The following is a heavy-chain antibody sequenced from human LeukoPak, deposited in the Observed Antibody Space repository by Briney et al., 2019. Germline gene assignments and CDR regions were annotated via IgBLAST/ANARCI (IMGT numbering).Heavy chain of an antibody. V-gene: IGHV1-18*01. CDR2: ISAYNGNT. J-gene: IGHJ6*03. CDR1: GGTFSSYA. Sequence: ASVKVSCKASGGTFSSYAISWVRQAPGQGLEWMGWISAYNGNTNYAQKLQGRVTMTTDTSTSTAYMELRSLRSDDTAVYYCARDLSGWYFYYYYYMDVWGKGT. CDR3: ARDLSGWYFYYYYYMDV. D-gene: IGHD6-19*01.